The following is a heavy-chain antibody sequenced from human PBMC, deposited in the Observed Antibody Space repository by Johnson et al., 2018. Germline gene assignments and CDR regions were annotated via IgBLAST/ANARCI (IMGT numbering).Heavy chain of an antibody. V-gene: IGHV3-72*01. Sequence: VQLVESGGGLVQPGGSXRLSCAASGFTFREYYMDWVRQAPGKGLEWVGRITKKSTSYSTDYPASVNGRFTMSRCDSKNSLYLQMNRVTAEDTAVCYCVRVAVARHYEYFQNWGQGTLVTVSS. CDR1: GFTFREYY. J-gene: IGHJ1*01. CDR2: ITKKSTSYST. CDR3: VRVAVARHYEYFQN. D-gene: IGHD4-23*01.